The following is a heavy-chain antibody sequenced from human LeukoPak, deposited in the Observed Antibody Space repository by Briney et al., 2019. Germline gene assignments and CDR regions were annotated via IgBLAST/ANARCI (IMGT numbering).Heavy chain of an antibody. CDR1: GASISSYY. CDR2: IYTSGGT. J-gene: IGHJ4*02. Sequence: SETLSLTCSVSGASISSYYWNWIRQPPGKGLEWIGNIYTSGGTNYNPSLKSRVTISVDTSKNQFSLKLSSVTAADTAVYYCARTPSPPIWSGYWFYFDYWGQGTLVTVSS. D-gene: IGHD3-3*01. V-gene: IGHV4-4*08. CDR3: ARTPSPPIWSGYWFYFDY.